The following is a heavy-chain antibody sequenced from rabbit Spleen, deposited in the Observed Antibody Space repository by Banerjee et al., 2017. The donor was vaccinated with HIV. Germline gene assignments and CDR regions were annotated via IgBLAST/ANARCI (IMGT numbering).Heavy chain of an antibody. Sequence: QEQLEESGGDLVKPEGSLTLTCTASGFSFSSSYWICWVRQAPGKGLEWIACIYAGSSGTTYYASWAKGRFTISITSSTTVTLQMTSLTAADTATYFCAKSDAAGSWSLDLWGPGTLVTVS. D-gene: IGHD4-2*01. CDR3: AKSDAAGSWSLDL. CDR2: IYAGSSGTT. V-gene: IGHV1S45*01. CDR1: GFSFSSSYW. J-gene: IGHJ3*01.